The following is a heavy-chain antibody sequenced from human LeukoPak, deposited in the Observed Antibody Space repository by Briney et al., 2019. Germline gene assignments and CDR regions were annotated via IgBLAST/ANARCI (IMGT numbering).Heavy chain of an antibody. Sequence: PGGSLTLSCAASGFSVTTYAMGWVRQAPGKGLEWVSVISDRGDSTHYADSVKGRFTISRDSSKNTLYLQMNSLGGEDTAVYYCAKGRWGLTINNFDIWGQGTMVTVSS. CDR3: AKGRWGLTINNFDI. D-gene: IGHD3-9*01. V-gene: IGHV3-23*01. J-gene: IGHJ3*02. CDR1: GFSVTTYA. CDR2: ISDRGDST.